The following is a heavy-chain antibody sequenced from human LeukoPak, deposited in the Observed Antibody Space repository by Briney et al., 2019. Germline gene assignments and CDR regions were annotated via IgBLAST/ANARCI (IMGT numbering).Heavy chain of an antibody. V-gene: IGHV1-18*01. CDR1: GYIFPSYG. Sequence: ASVKVSCKASGYIFPSYGISWVRQAPGQGLEWMGWISASNGNTNYAQKLQGRVTMTTDTSTSTAYMDLRSLRSDDTAVYYCARVPPRYFDWSSPAYFDNWGQGTLVTVSS. CDR3: ARVPPRYFDWSSPAYFDN. J-gene: IGHJ4*02. D-gene: IGHD3-9*01. CDR2: ISASNGNT.